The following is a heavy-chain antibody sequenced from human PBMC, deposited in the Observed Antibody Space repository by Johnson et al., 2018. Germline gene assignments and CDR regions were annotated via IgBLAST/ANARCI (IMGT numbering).Heavy chain of an antibody. Sequence: QVQLVESGGGVVQPGRSLRLSCAASGFTFSSYAMHWVRQAPGKGLEWVAVISYDGSNKYYADSVKGRFTISRDNSKNTLSLQMNRLRAEDTAVYYCARDSCSGGSCYLRMAFDIWGQGTMVTVSS. D-gene: IGHD2-15*01. CDR3: ARDSCSGGSCYLRMAFDI. CDR1: GFTFSSYA. J-gene: IGHJ3*02. CDR2: ISYDGSNK. V-gene: IGHV3-30-3*01.